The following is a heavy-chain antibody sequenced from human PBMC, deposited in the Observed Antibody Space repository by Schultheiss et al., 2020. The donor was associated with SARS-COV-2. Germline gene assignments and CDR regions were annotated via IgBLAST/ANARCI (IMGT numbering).Heavy chain of an antibody. J-gene: IGHJ6*02. Sequence: SETLSLTCAVYGGSFSGYYWSWIRQPPGKGLEWIGSIYHSGSTYYNPSLKSRVTISVDTSKNQFSLKLSSVTAADTAVYYCAREGVGYSYGTGYGMDVWGQGTTVTVSS. D-gene: IGHD5-18*01. CDR2: IYHSGST. CDR3: AREGVGYSYGTGYGMDV. CDR1: GGSFSGYY. V-gene: IGHV4-34*09.